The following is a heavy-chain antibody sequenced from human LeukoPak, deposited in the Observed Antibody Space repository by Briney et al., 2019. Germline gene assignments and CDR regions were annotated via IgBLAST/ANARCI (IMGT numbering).Heavy chain of an antibody. CDR2: FDVEDGEI. V-gene: IGHV1-24*01. D-gene: IGHD1-26*01. CDR1: GYTLTQLS. J-gene: IGHJ6*03. Sequence: ASVKVSCKVSGYTLTQLSVHWVRQAPGKGLEWMGGFDVEDGEIIYAQKFQGRVTMTEDTSTDTAYMELSRLRSDDTAVYYCARGAGATLYYYYYYMDVWGKGTTVTVSS. CDR3: ARGAGATLYYYYYYMDV.